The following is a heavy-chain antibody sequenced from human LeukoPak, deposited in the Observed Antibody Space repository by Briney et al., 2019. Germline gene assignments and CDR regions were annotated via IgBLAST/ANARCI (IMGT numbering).Heavy chain of an antibody. V-gene: IGHV3-49*04. CDR2: IRSEAYGGTT. Sequence: GGSLRLSCAASGFTFSSYGMSWVRQAPGKGLEWVGFIRSEAYGGTTQYAASVKGRFTISRDDSKSIAYLQMNSLKTEDTAVYYCTSQLQLLTFFDYWGQGTLVTVSS. CDR3: TSQLQLLTFFDY. J-gene: IGHJ4*02. D-gene: IGHD6-13*01. CDR1: GFTFSSYG.